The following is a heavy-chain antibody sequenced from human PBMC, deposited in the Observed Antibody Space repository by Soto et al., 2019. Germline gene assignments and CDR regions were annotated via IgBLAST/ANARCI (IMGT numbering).Heavy chain of an antibody. J-gene: IGHJ3*02. CDR3: ARGLRFLEWSSAREIGAFDI. Sequence: ASVKVSCKASGYTFTGYYMHWVRQAPGQGLEWMGWINPNSGGTNYAQKFQGWVTMTRDTSISTAYMELSRLRSDDTAVYYCARGLRFLEWSSAREIGAFDIWGQGTMVTVS. CDR1: GYTFTGYY. D-gene: IGHD3-3*01. CDR2: INPNSGGT. V-gene: IGHV1-2*04.